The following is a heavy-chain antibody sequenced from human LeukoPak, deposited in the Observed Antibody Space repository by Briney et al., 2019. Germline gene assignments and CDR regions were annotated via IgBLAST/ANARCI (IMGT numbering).Heavy chain of an antibody. J-gene: IGHJ4*02. CDR1: GYTFTGYY. Sequence: ASVKVSCKASGYTFTGYYMHWVRQAPGQGLEWMAWINPDSGDSYSAPKFQGRVTMTRGTSISTASMEVSWLTSDDTAVYYCATGVATAFTYWGQGTLVTVSS. D-gene: IGHD5-12*01. CDR2: INPDSGDS. V-gene: IGHV1-2*02. CDR3: ATGVATAFTY.